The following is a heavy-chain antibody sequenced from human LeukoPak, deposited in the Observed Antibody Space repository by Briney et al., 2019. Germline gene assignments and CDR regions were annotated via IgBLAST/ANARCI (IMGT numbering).Heavy chain of an antibody. CDR2: MNPNSGNT. D-gene: IGHD6-19*01. CDR1: GYTFTSYG. J-gene: IGHJ6*02. Sequence: ASVKVSCKASGYTFTSYGISWVRQAPGQGLEWMGWMNPNSGNTGYAQKFQGRVTMTRNTSISTAYMELSSLRSEDTAVYYCASGSNGWYDGYYGMDVRGQGTTVTVSS. CDR3: ASGSNGWYDGYYGMDV. V-gene: IGHV1-8*02.